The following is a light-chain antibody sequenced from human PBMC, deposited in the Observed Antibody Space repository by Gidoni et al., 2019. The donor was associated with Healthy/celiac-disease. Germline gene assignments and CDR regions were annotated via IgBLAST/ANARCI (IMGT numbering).Light chain of an antibody. CDR1: QSISSY. J-gene: IGKJ2*01. V-gene: IGKV1-39*01. Sequence: DIQMTLSPSSLSASVVDRVTITCRASQSISSYLNWYQQKPGKAPKLLIYAASSLQSGVPSRCSGSGSGKDFTITISSLQPEYVATYYCQQSYSTPYTFGQGTKLEIK. CDR2: AAS. CDR3: QQSYSTPYT.